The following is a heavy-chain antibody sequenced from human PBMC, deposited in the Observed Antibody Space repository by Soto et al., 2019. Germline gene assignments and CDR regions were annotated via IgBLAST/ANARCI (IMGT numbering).Heavy chain of an antibody. V-gene: IGHV3-7*03. J-gene: IGHJ4*02. CDR3: ARDPPTYYYDSSGYPPFDY. CDR2: IKQGGSEK. D-gene: IGHD3-22*01. Sequence: AGGSLRLSCAASGFTFSSYWMSWVRQAPGKGLEWVANIKQGGSEKYYVDSVRGRFTISRDNAKNSLYLQMNSLRAEDTAVYYCARDPPTYYYDSSGYPPFDYWGQGTLVTVSS. CDR1: GFTFSSYW.